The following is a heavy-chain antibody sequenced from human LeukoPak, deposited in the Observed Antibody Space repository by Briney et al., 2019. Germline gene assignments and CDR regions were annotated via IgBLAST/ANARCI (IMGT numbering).Heavy chain of an antibody. CDR1: GYSFTSYW. D-gene: IGHD7-27*01. Sequence: GESLKISCKGSGYSFTSYWIGWVRQMPGKGPEWMGIIYPGDSDAKYSPSFQGQVTISADKSISTAYLQWSSLKASDTAMYYCARRIFPGDPGFDVWGQGTMVTVSS. CDR3: ARRIFPGDPGFDV. J-gene: IGHJ3*01. V-gene: IGHV5-51*01. CDR2: IYPGDSDA.